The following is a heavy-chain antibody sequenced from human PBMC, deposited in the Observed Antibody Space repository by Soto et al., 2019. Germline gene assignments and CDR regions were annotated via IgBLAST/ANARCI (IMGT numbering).Heavy chain of an antibody. CDR3: ARLLHGYSPVFDY. J-gene: IGHJ4*02. CDR2: IIPIFGTA. Sequence: QVQLVQSGAEVKKPGSSVKVSCKASGGTFSSYAISWVRQAPGQGLEWMGGIIPIFGTANYAQKFQGRVTIPADEPTSTAYMERGGLGSEDTAVYYCARLLHGYSPVFDYWGQGTLVTVSS. D-gene: IGHD5-18*01. CDR1: GGTFSSYA. V-gene: IGHV1-69*12.